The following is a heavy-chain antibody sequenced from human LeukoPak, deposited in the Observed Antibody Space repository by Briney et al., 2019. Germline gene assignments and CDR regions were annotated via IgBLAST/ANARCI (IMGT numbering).Heavy chain of an antibody. J-gene: IGHJ3*02. Sequence: PGGSLRLSCAASGFTFSSTWMSWVRQAPGKGLEWVSGINWNGGSTGYADSVKGRFTISRDNAMNSLYLQMNSLRAEDTALYYCARDQAGVKGFSGAFDIWGQGTMVTVSS. CDR1: GFTFSSTW. V-gene: IGHV3-20*04. D-gene: IGHD1-26*01. CDR2: INWNGGST. CDR3: ARDQAGVKGFSGAFDI.